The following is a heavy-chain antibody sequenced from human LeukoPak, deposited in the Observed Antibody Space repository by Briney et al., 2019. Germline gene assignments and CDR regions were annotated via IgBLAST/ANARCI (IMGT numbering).Heavy chain of an antibody. V-gene: IGHV3-15*01. J-gene: IGHJ4*02. Sequence: AGGSLKLSCSASGFTFCNARMRWVRQAPGRGLGWVVRIKRKTDGGTTDYAAPEKGRFTVSRDDSTNTLYLQMNSLKTEDTAVYYCTTVKRVWFGDNTYYFDYWGQGTLATVSS. CDR2: IKRKTDGGTT. CDR3: TTVKRVWFGDNTYYFDY. CDR1: GFTFCNAR. D-gene: IGHD3-10*01.